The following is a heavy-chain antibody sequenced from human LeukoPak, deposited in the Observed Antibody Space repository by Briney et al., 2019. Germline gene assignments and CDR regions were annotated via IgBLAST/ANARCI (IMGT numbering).Heavy chain of an antibody. J-gene: IGHJ5*02. Sequence: SETLSLTCTVSGGSISSYYWSWIRQPAGKGLEWIGRIYTSGSTNYNPSLKSRVTMSVDTSKNQFSLKLSSVTAADTAVYYCARDNPYYDSWSGSGGSWFDPWGQGTLVTVSS. CDR1: GGSISSYY. V-gene: IGHV4-4*07. CDR2: IYTSGST. CDR3: ARDNPYYDSWSGSGGSWFDP. D-gene: IGHD3-3*01.